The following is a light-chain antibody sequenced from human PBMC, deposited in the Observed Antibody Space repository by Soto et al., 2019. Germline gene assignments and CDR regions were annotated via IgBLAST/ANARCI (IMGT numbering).Light chain of an antibody. CDR2: EVS. J-gene: IGKJ1*01. CDR1: RSLVYSDGNPS. CDR3: MQGSHWPHT. V-gene: IGKV2-30*01. Sequence: DVVMTQSPLSLPVTLGQPASISCRSSRSLVYSDGNPSMKWIQQRPGHSPRRLIFEVSNRDSGVPDRFCGSASGTYFTLTISGVEAEDVGVYYCMQGSHWPHTFGQGTKVDI.